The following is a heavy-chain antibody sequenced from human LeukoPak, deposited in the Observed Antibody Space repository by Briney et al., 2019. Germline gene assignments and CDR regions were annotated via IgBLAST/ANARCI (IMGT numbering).Heavy chain of an antibody. Sequence: ASVKVSCKASGYTFTTYYVHWVRQAPGQGLEWMGIINPSGGSTTYAQKFRGRLTMTRDMSTSTVYMELSCLRSEDTAVYYCARGSRPVYNLLTGKRYFDYWGQGTLLTVSS. V-gene: IGHV1-46*01. J-gene: IGHJ4*02. CDR1: GYTFTTYY. CDR3: ARGSRPVYNLLTGKRYFDY. D-gene: IGHD3-9*01. CDR2: INPSGGST.